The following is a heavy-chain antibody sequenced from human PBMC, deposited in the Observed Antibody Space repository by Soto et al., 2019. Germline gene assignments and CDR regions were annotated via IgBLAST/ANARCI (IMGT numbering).Heavy chain of an antibody. Sequence: QVQLVQSGAEVKKPGSSVKVSCKASGGTFSSYAISWVRQAPGQGLEWMGGIIPISGTTNYEQKFQGRVTITADESPSTAYMELSSLRSEDTAVYYCARSQGSSTSLEIYYYYYYGMDVWGQGTTVTVSS. CDR1: GGTFSSYA. V-gene: IGHV1-69*01. CDR3: ARSQGSSTSLEIYYYYYYGMDV. D-gene: IGHD2-2*01. J-gene: IGHJ6*02. CDR2: IIPISGTT.